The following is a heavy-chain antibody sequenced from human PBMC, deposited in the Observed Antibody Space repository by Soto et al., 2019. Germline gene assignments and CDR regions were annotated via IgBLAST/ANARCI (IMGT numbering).Heavy chain of an antibody. CDR2: IGGSGRTT. D-gene: IGHD3-22*01. Sequence: EVQLLESGGGLVQPGASLSLSCAASAFTFNNYAMSWVRQAPGKGLEWVSGIGGSGRTTYYADSVKGRFTISRDNSNITLFLQMNSLRAEDAAVYYCAKSRYSDSSGDFYDYGGQGTLVTVSS. CDR3: AKSRYSDSSGDFYDY. CDR1: AFTFNNYA. V-gene: IGHV3-23*01. J-gene: IGHJ4*02.